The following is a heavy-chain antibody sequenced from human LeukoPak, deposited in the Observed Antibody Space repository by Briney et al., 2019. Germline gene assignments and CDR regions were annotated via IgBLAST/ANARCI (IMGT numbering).Heavy chain of an antibody. Sequence: SETLSLICSVSGDSINNYYWSWIRQPPGKGLEWIGCFDDRGRTTYNASLISRVTISVDTSNNEFSLRLTSVTAADTAVYYCARGGGTLDHWGQGILVTVSS. CDR1: GDSINNYY. D-gene: IGHD3-16*01. CDR2: FDDRGRT. CDR3: ARGGGTLDH. J-gene: IGHJ4*02. V-gene: IGHV4-59*01.